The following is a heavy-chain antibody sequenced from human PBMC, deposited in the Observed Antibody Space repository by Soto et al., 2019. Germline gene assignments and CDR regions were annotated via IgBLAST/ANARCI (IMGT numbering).Heavy chain of an antibody. CDR3: AKDQASGQGSFDS. CDR1: GFTFNIYG. CDR2: ISYDGSNQ. J-gene: IGHJ4*02. Sequence: GGSLRLSCAASGFTFNIYGMHWVRQAPDKGLEWVALISYDGSNQYYADSVKGRFTISRDNSKNTLFLQMNSLRADATAVYYCAKDQASGQGSFDSWGQGTLVSVSS. V-gene: IGHV3-30*18.